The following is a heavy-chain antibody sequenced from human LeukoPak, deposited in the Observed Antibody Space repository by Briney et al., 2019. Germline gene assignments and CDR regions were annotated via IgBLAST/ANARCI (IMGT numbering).Heavy chain of an antibody. CDR2: INWNGGST. J-gene: IGHJ6*03. V-gene: IGHV3-20*04. Sequence: GGSLRLSCAASGFTFDDYGMSWVRQAPGKGLEWVSGINWNGGSTGYADSVKGRFTISRDNAKNSLYLQMNSLRGEDTALYYCARTTVTTYSFLYYYMDVWGKGTTVTVSS. CDR1: GFTFDDYG. CDR3: ARTTVTTYSFLYYYMDV. D-gene: IGHD4-17*01.